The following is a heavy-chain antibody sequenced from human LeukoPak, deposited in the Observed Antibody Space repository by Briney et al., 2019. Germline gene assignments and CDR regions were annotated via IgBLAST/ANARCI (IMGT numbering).Heavy chain of an antibody. Sequence: PGESLRLSCAASGFTFSSSAMSWVRQAPGKGLEWVSAISGSGGSTYYADSVKGRFTISRDNSKNTLYLQMNSLRAEDTAVYYCALGGYSYGYDVDYWGQGTLVTVSS. CDR3: ALGGYSYGYDVDY. CDR2: ISGSGGST. D-gene: IGHD5-18*01. V-gene: IGHV3-23*01. CDR1: GFTFSSSA. J-gene: IGHJ4*02.